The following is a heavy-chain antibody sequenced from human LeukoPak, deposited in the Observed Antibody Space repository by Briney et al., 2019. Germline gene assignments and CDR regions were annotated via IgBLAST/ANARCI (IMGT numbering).Heavy chain of an antibody. CDR2: IYYSGST. D-gene: IGHD6-19*01. J-gene: IGHJ3*02. CDR3: ARYPKSYSNGWIAFDI. CDR1: GGSISSYY. Sequence: SETLSLTCTVSGGSISSYYWSWIRQHPGKGLEWIGYIYYSGSTNYNPSLKSRVTISVDTSKNQFSLKLSSVTAADTAVYYCARYPKSYSNGWIAFDIWGQGTMVTISS. V-gene: IGHV4-59*08.